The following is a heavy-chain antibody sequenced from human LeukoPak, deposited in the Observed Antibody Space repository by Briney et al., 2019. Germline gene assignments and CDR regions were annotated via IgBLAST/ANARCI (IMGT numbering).Heavy chain of an antibody. CDR1: GFTFSSYG. CDR3: AKDFFPLSSGWYFGYFQH. D-gene: IGHD6-19*01. V-gene: IGHV3-33*06. CDR2: IWYDGSNK. J-gene: IGHJ1*01. Sequence: PGRSLRLSCAASGFTFSSYGMHWVRQAPGKGLEWVAAIWYDGSNKYYADSVKGRFTISRDNSKNTLYLQMNSLRAEDTAVYYCAKDFFPLSSGWYFGYFQHWGQGTLVTVSS.